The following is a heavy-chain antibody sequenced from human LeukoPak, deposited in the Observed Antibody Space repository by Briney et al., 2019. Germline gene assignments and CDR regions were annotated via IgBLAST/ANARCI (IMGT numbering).Heavy chain of an antibody. D-gene: IGHD3-22*01. J-gene: IGHJ4*02. CDR1: GDSVSSNSAA. Sequence: SQTLSLTCAISGDSVSSNSAAWNWIRQSPSRGLEWLGRTYYRSKWYSDYAVSVKSRIIINPDTSKNQFSLQLNSVTPEDTAVYYCARDMAPDYYDSSGYQVGFDYWGQGTLVTVSS. V-gene: IGHV6-1*01. CDR3: ARDMAPDYYDSSGYQVGFDY. CDR2: TYYRSKWYS.